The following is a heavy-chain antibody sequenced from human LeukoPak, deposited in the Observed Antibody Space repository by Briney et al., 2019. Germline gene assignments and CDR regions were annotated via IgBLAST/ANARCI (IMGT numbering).Heavy chain of an antibody. CDR2: ISSSGTTI. CDR3: ARSKVGASGFDC. Sequence: GGSLRLSCAASGFSFSSYEMNWVRQAPGKGLEWVSYISSSGTTIYHADAVKGRFTTSRDNAKNSLYLQVNSLRAEDTAVYYCARSKVGASGFDCWGQGTLVAVSS. CDR1: GFSFSSYE. V-gene: IGHV3-48*03. D-gene: IGHD1-26*01. J-gene: IGHJ4*02.